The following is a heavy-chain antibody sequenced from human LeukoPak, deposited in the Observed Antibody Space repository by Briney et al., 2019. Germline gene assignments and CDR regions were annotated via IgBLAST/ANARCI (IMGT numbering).Heavy chain of an antibody. Sequence: GGSLRLSCAASGFTFSTYWMSWVRQPPGKGLEFVATIKEDGSRKNYMDSLKGRSTISRDNARESLYLEMNSLRADDTAAYYCAGDPEASAIDHWGQGALVTVSS. CDR2: IKEDGSRK. CDR1: GFTFSTYW. V-gene: IGHV3-7*01. CDR3: AGDPEASAIDH. J-gene: IGHJ4*02. D-gene: IGHD5-12*01.